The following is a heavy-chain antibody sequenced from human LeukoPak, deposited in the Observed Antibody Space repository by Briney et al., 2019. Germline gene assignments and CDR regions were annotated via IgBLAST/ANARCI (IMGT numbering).Heavy chain of an antibody. CDR1: GGSISSSNW. D-gene: IGHD2-2*01. CDR3: ARARVRKCSSTSCYYYGMDV. CDR2: IYHSGST. Sequence: SETLSLTCAVSGGSISSSNWWSWVRQPPGKGLEWIGEIYHSGSTNYNPSLKSRVTISVDTSKNQFSLKLSSVTAADTAVYYCARARVRKCSSTSCYYYGMDVWGQGTTVTVSS. J-gene: IGHJ6*02. V-gene: IGHV4-4*02.